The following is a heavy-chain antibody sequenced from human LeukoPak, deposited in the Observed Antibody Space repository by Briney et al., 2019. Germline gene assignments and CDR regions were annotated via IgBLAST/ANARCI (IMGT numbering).Heavy chain of an antibody. Sequence: GGSLRLSCEASGLIFSTYDMNWVRQAPGKGLEWVSLITTGSQYIFYADSVKGRFTISRDNAKNSLYLQMNSLRAEDTAVYYCARDGGYYYDSSGYYYGGTDYWGQGTLVTVSS. D-gene: IGHD3-22*01. CDR1: GLIFSTYD. CDR2: ITTGSQYI. CDR3: ARDGGYYYDSSGYYYGGTDY. J-gene: IGHJ4*02. V-gene: IGHV3-21*01.